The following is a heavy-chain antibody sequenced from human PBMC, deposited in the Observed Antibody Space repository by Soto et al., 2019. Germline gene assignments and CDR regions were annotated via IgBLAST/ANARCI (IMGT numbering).Heavy chain of an antibody. CDR3: ARPSYRDYAGVYFDY. V-gene: IGHV1-18*01. D-gene: IGHD4-17*01. Sequence: QVQLVQSGAEVKKPGASVKVSCKASGYTFTSYGISWVRQAPGQGLEWMGWISVYKGNTNYAQKLQGRVTMTTDTSTSTAYMELRSLRSDDTAVYYCARPSYRDYAGVYFDYWGQGTLVTVSS. CDR2: ISVYKGNT. J-gene: IGHJ4*02. CDR1: GYTFTSYG.